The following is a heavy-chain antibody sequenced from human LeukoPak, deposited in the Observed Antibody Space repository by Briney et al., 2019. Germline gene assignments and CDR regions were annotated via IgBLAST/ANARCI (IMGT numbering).Heavy chain of an antibody. CDR2: IFSGGST. V-gene: IGHV3-66*01. CDR1: GFNVGTNY. Sequence: PGGSLRLSCAASGFNVGTNYMSWVRQAPGKGLEWVSAIFSGGSTSYADSVKGRFTISRDNSKNTLYLQMNSLRADDTALYYCARDTSSGWQHDYWGQGTLVTVSS. J-gene: IGHJ4*02. CDR3: ARDTSSGWQHDY. D-gene: IGHD6-19*01.